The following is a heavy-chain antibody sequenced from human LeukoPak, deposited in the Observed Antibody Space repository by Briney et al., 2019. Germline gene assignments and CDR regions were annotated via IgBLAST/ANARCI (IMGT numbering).Heavy chain of an antibody. D-gene: IGHD5-12*01. Sequence: ASVKVSCKASGYTFTGYYIYWVRQAPGQGLEWMGWINPNSGGTNYAQKFQGRVTMTRDTSISTAYMELCRLRSDDTAVYYCASGSGYELGGAFDIWGQGTMVTVSS. CDR1: GYTFTGYY. V-gene: IGHV1-2*02. J-gene: IGHJ3*02. CDR3: ASGSGYELGGAFDI. CDR2: INPNSGGT.